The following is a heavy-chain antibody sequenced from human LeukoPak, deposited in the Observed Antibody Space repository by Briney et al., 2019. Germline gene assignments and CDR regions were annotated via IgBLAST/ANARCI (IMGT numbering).Heavy chain of an antibody. CDR1: GFTFSNAW. CDR2: IKSKTDGGTT. D-gene: IGHD5-18*01. V-gene: IGHV3-15*01. Sequence: GGSLRLSCAASGFTFSNAWMSWVRQAPGKGLEWVGRIKSKTDGGTTDYAAPVKGRFTISRDDSKNTLYLQMNSLKTEDTAVYYCTTGGEEYSYGYASCYWGQGTLVTVSS. CDR3: TTGGEEYSYGYASCY. J-gene: IGHJ4*02.